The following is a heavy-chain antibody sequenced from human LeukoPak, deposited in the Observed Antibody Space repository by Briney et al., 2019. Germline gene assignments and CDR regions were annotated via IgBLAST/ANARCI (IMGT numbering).Heavy chain of an antibody. CDR2: INSDGSST. V-gene: IGHV3-74*01. Sequence: GGSLRLSCAASGFTFSSYWMHWVRQAPGKGLVWVSRINSDGSSTSYADSVKGRFTISRDNAKNTLYLQMNSLRAEDTAVYYCARSYYDFWSGLPGAFDIWGQGTMVTVSS. CDR3: ARSYYDFWSGLPGAFDI. J-gene: IGHJ3*02. CDR1: GFTFSSYW. D-gene: IGHD3-3*01.